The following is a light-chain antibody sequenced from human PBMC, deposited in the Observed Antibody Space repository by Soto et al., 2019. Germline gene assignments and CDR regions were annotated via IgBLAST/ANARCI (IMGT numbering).Light chain of an antibody. Sequence: EIVLTQSPGTLSLSPGERATLSCKASQSGFSFYLAWFQQKPGQAPRLLIYGTSRRATGIQDRFSGIGSGTDFTLTISRLEPEDFAVYYCHEYGSSPWTLGQGTKVEIK. CDR1: QSGFSFY. J-gene: IGKJ1*01. CDR2: GTS. V-gene: IGKV3-20*01. CDR3: HEYGSSPWT.